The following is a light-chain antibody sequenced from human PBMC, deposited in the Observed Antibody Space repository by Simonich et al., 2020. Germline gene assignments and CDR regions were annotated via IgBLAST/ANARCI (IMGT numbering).Light chain of an antibody. J-gene: IGLJ2*01. CDR2: RKN. V-gene: IGLV1-47*01. Sequence: QSVLTQPPSASGTPGQRVTISCSGSSSNIGSNYVYWYQQLPGTAPKLLIYRKNQRPSGVPDRFSGSKSGNTASLTISGLQAEDEADYYCCSYAGSSTVVFGGGTKLTVL. CDR3: CSYAGSSTVV. CDR1: SSNIGSNY.